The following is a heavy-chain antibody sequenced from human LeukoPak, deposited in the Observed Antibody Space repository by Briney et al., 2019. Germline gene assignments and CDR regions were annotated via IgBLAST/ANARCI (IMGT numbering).Heavy chain of an antibody. CDR1: GGTFSSYA. Sequence: SVKVSCKASGGTFSSYAISWVRQAPGQGLEWMGGIIPIFGTANYAQKFQGRVTITTDESTSTAYMELSSLRSEDTAVCYCARDRHPRDPKGAYYDSSGYYYFDYWGQGTLVTVSS. CDR3: ARDRHPRDPKGAYYDSSGYYYFDY. CDR2: IIPIFGTA. V-gene: IGHV1-69*05. J-gene: IGHJ4*02. D-gene: IGHD3-22*01.